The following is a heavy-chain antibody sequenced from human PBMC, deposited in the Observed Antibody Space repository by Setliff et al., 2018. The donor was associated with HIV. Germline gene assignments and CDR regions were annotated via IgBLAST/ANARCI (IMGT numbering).Heavy chain of an antibody. D-gene: IGHD3-3*01. Sequence: GASVKVSCKASGYTFSNYYIHWVRQAPGQGLEWMGIINPSAVTSYGQKFQGRLTVTRDTSTSTVYMDLSSLRSEDTAVYYCVRNIDMHYDFWSAYDYWGQGALVTVSS. CDR2: INPSAVT. CDR1: GYTFSNYY. J-gene: IGHJ4*02. V-gene: IGHV1-46*01. CDR3: VRNIDMHYDFWSAYDY.